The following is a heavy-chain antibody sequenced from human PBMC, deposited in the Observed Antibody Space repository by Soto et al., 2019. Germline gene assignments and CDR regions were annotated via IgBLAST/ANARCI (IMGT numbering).Heavy chain of an antibody. CDR2: INHSGST. CDR1: GGSFSGYY. CDR3: ARGGDGYNYAYYYYGMDV. D-gene: IGHD5-12*01. Sequence: SETLSLTCAVYGGSFSGYYWSWIRQPPGKGLEWIGEINHSGSTNYNPSLKSRVTISVDTSKNQFSLKLSSVTAADTAVYYCARGGDGYNYAYYYYGMDVWGQGTTVTVSS. J-gene: IGHJ6*02. V-gene: IGHV4-34*01.